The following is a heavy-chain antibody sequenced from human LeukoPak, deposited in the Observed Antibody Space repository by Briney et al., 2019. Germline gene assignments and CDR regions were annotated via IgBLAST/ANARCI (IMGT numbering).Heavy chain of an antibody. CDR2: IKTTTEGGTV. D-gene: IGHD3-3*01. Sequence: GGSLRLSCKASGFTFRSAWMSWVRQAPGKGPEWIGRIKTTTEGGTVEYAAPEKGRFTISRDDANSALYLEVNNLKSEDTAVYYCSTNGHSDLWTGYLSLFDHWGQGTLVTVSS. CDR3: STNGHSDLWTGYLSLFDH. V-gene: IGHV3-15*01. CDR1: GFTFRSAW. J-gene: IGHJ4*02.